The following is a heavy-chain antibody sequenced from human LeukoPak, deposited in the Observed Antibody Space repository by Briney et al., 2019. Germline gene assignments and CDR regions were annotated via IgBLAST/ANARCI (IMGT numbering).Heavy chain of an antibody. CDR1: GFTFSSFE. CDR3: ARGFGRFGHRFGY. V-gene: IGHV3-48*03. Sequence: GGSLRLSCAASGFTFSSFEMDWVRQAPGKGLEWISYMSSRDNTRYYAESVRGRFTMSRDNAKNSLSLQMNGLRVEDTAVYYCARGFGRFGHRFGYLGQGTLVTVSS. J-gene: IGHJ4*02. CDR2: MSSRDNTR. D-gene: IGHD3-10*01.